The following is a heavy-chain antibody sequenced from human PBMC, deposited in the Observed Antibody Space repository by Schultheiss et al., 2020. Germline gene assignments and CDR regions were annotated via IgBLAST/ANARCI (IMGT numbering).Heavy chain of an antibody. V-gene: IGHV3-23*01. CDR3: AKDRSGSKMRGVFDY. CDR1: GFTFSSYA. Sequence: GGSLRLSCAASGFTFSSYAMSWVRQAPGKGLEWVSAISGSGGSTYYADSVKGRFTISRDNSKNTLYLQMNSLRAEDTAVYYCAKDRSGSKMRGVFDYWGQGTLVTVSS. CDR2: ISGSGGST. D-gene: IGHD1-26*01. J-gene: IGHJ4*02.